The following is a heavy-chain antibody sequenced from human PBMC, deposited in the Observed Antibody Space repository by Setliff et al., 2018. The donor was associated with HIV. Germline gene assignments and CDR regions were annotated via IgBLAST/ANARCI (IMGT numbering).Heavy chain of an antibody. CDR3: ARTFFSSSSIGYYFDH. CDR1: GGSISSGGYY. Sequence: SETLSLTCTVSGGSISSGGYYWSWIRQHPGKGLEWIGYIYYSGSTYYNPSLRSRVTISVDTSKNQYSLKLSSVTAADTALYFCARTFFSSSSIGYYFDHWGQGTLVTVSS. J-gene: IGHJ4*02. CDR2: IYYSGST. V-gene: IGHV4-31*03. D-gene: IGHD6-6*01.